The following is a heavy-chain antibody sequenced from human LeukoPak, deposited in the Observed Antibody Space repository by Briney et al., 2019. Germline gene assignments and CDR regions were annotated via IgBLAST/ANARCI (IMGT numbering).Heavy chain of an antibody. V-gene: IGHV3-23*01. Sequence: GGSLRLSCAASGFVFSSYAMNWVRQAPGKGLEWVSGINDHGGSTYYTDSVKGRFTISRDNAKNSLYLQMNSLRAEDTAVYYCASSQSGGAFDIWGQGTMVTVSS. D-gene: IGHD1-26*01. CDR2: INDHGGST. CDR3: ASSQSGGAFDI. CDR1: GFVFSSYA. J-gene: IGHJ3*02.